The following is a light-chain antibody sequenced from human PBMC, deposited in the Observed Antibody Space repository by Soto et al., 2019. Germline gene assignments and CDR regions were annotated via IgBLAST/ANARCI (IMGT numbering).Light chain of an antibody. CDR3: QSYDSSNPVV. V-gene: IGLV6-57*04. CDR1: SGSIASNY. J-gene: IGLJ2*01. Sequence: NFMLTQPHSVSECPGKTVTISCTRRSGSIASNYVQWYQQRPGSAPTTVIYEDNQRPSGVPDRFSGSIDSSSNSASLTISGLKTEDEADYYCQSYDSSNPVVFGGGTKLTVL. CDR2: EDN.